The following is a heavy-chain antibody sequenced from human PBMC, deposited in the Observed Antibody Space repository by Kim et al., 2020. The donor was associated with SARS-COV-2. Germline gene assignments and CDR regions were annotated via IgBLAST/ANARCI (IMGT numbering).Heavy chain of an antibody. Sequence: SVKVSCKASGGTFSSYAISWVRQAPGQGLEWMGGIIPIFGTANYAQKFQGRVTITADESTSTAYMELSSLRSEDTAVYYCARGGGGTYYYDSSGYLPFDYWGQGTLVTVSS. V-gene: IGHV1-69*13. D-gene: IGHD3-22*01. CDR1: GGTFSSYA. CDR2: IIPIFGTA. J-gene: IGHJ4*02. CDR3: ARGGGGTYYYDSSGYLPFDY.